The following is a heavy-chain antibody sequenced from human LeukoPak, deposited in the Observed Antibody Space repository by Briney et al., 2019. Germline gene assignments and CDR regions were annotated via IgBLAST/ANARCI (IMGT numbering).Heavy chain of an antibody. CDR1: GFTFSSYA. V-gene: IGHV3-30-3*01. Sequence: GGSLRLSCAASGFTFSSYAMHWVRQAPGKGLEWVAVISYDGSNKYYADSVKGRFTISRDNSKNTLYLQMNSLRAEDTAVYYCASRRSITIIVVPPDYWGQGTLVTVSS. D-gene: IGHD3-22*01. CDR3: ASRRSITIIVVPPDY. J-gene: IGHJ4*02. CDR2: ISYDGSNK.